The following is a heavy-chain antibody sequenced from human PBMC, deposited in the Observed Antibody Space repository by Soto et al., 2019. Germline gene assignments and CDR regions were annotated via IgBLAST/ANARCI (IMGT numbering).Heavy chain of an antibody. CDR2: IYWDDDK. Sequence: HITLKESGPTLVEPTQTPTLTCAFSGFSLSTSGVGVGWIRQPPGKALEWLAFIYWDDDKRYSPSLKTRLTIIKDTSINQVVLIMTNIDPLDTATYYCAYRQEYRGSWDSGWFDPWGQGTLVTVSS. D-gene: IGHD6-13*01. CDR3: AYRQEYRGSWDSGWFDP. CDR1: GFSLSTSGVG. V-gene: IGHV2-5*02. J-gene: IGHJ5*02.